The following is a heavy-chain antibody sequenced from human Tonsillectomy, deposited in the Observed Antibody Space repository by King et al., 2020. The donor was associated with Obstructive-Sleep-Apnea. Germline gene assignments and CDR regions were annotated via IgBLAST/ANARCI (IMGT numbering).Heavy chain of an antibody. J-gene: IGHJ6*02. V-gene: IGHV4-31*03. CDR2: IYDSGST. Sequence: QLQESGPGLVKPSQTLSLTCTVSGGSIISGGYHWVWIRQHPGKGREWIGYIYDSGSTYYNPSLKSRIAISVETSKNQFSLQLRSVTPADTAVYYCARLPGGNYGMDVWGQGTTVTVSS. CDR1: GGSIISGGYH. CDR3: ARLPGGNYGMDV. D-gene: IGHD3-16*01.